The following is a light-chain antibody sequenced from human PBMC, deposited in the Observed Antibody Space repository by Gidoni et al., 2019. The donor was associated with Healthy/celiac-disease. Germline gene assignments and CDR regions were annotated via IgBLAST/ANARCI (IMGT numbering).Light chain of an antibody. J-gene: IGKJ4*01. CDR3: KQYNNSLT. CDR1: QSVSSN. CDR2: GAS. Sequence: EIFMTPSPATLSVSPGERATLSCRASQSVSSNLAWYQQKPGQAPRLLIYGASTRATGIPARFSGSGSGTEFTLTISSLQSEDFAVYYCKQYNNSLTFGGGTKVEIK. V-gene: IGKV3-15*01.